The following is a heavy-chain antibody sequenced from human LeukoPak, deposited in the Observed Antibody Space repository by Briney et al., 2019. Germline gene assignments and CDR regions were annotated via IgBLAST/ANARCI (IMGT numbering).Heavy chain of an antibody. CDR1: GFTFSSYG. Sequence: PRGSLRLSCAASGFTFSSYGMHWVRQAPGKGLEWVAVIWYDGSNKYYADSVKGQFTISRDNSKNTLYLQMNSLRAEDTAVYYCARDAASSPGDYWGQGTLVTVSS. CDR3: ARDAASSPGDY. J-gene: IGHJ4*02. CDR2: IWYDGSNK. V-gene: IGHV3-33*01.